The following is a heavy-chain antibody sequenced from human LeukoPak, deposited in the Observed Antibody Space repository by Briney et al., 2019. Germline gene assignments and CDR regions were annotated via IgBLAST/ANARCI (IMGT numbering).Heavy chain of an antibody. CDR1: GGTFSSYT. CDR2: IIPILGIA. Sequence: SVKVSCKASGGTFSSYTISWVRQAPGQGLEWMGRIIPILGIANYAQKFQGRVTITADKSTSTAYMELSSLRSEDTAVYYCARDMIVGATFWDYYYGMDVWGQGTTVTVSS. CDR3: ARDMIVGATFWDYYYGMDV. D-gene: IGHD1-26*01. V-gene: IGHV1-69*04. J-gene: IGHJ6*02.